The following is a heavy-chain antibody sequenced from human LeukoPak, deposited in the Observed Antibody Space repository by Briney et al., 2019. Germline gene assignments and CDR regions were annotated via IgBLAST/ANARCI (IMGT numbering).Heavy chain of an antibody. CDR2: IYYSGST. CDR3: ASEVVTSIEYFQH. V-gene: IGHV4-59*01. D-gene: IGHD2-21*02. CDR1: GGSITSYY. J-gene: IGHJ1*01. Sequence: SETLSLTCTVSGGSITSYYWSWIRQPPGKALEWIGYIYYSGSTNYNPSLKSRVTISVDTSKNQFSLKLRSVTAADTAVYYCASEVVTSIEYFQHWGQGTLVTVSS.